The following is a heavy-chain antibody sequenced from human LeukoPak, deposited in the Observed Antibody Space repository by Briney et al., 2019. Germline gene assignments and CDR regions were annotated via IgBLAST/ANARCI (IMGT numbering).Heavy chain of an antibody. CDR3: ARGEGSSWSPFDY. Sequence: GGSLRLSCAASGFTFSSYWMSWVRQAPGKGLEWVANIKQDGSEKYYVDSVKGRFTISRDNAENSLYLQMNSLRAEDTAVYYCARGEGSSWSPFDYWGQGTLVTVSS. V-gene: IGHV3-7*01. D-gene: IGHD6-13*01. CDR2: IKQDGSEK. J-gene: IGHJ4*02. CDR1: GFTFSSYW.